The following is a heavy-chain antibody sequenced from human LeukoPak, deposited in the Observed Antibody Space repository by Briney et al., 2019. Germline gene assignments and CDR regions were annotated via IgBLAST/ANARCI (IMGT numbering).Heavy chain of an antibody. V-gene: IGHV3-11*04. CDR1: GFTFSDYY. J-gene: IGHJ4*02. CDR3: SRVWYSGSYPVDY. D-gene: IGHD1-26*01. CDR2: ISSSGSII. Sequence: GSLRLSCAVSGFTFSDYYMTWIRQSPGKGLECVSYISSSGSIIYYADSVQGRFTISRDNAHNSLNLQLNSLRAQDTPVYCCSRVWYSGSYPVDYWSQGTLVIVSS.